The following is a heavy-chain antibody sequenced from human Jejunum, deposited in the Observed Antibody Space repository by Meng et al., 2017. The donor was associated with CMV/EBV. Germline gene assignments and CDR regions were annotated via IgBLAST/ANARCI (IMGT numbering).Heavy chain of an antibody. CDR2: ISPDGSST. V-gene: IGHV3-74*01. D-gene: IGHD3-3*01. CDR1: EFSPSNSW. Sequence: EFSPSNSWMHWVRQTPGKGMVWFSRISPDGSSTRYADSVKGRFTISRDNVNNMMYLRMSSLRDEDTAVYFCARDKRILDTYYVMDVWGHGTTVTVSS. CDR3: ARDKRILDTYYVMDV. J-gene: IGHJ6*02.